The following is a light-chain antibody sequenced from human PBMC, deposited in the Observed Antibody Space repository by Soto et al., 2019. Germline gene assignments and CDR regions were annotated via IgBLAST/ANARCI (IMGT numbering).Light chain of an antibody. CDR3: QSYDSSLSGFYV. Sequence: QSVLTQPPSVSGAPGQRVTISCTGSSSNIGAGYDVHWYQQLPGGAPKLLIYANSNRPSGVPDRFSGSRFGTSASLAITGLQAEDEADYSCQSYDSSLSGFYVFGTGTKVTVL. J-gene: IGLJ1*01. CDR1: SSNIGAGYD. CDR2: ANS. V-gene: IGLV1-40*01.